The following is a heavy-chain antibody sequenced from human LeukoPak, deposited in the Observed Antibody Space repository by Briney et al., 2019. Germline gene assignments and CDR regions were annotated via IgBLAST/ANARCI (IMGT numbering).Heavy chain of an antibody. Sequence: GGSLTLSCAASGFTFSNYGMHWVRQAPGEGLEWVAVIWYDGSNKYYADSVKGRFTISRDSSKNTLYLQMNSLRAEDTAVYYCARGRQTGYPSLDYWGQGTLVTVSS. J-gene: IGHJ4*02. CDR2: IWYDGSNK. V-gene: IGHV3-33*01. D-gene: IGHD3-9*01. CDR3: ARGRQTGYPSLDY. CDR1: GFTFSNYG.